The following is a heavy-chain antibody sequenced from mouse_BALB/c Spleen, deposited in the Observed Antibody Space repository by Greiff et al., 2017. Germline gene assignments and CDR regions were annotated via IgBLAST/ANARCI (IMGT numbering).Heavy chain of an antibody. CDR2: ISNGGGST. CDR3: ARHNQAMDY. V-gene: IGHV5-12-2*01. J-gene: IGHJ4*01. CDR1: GFTFSSYT. Sequence: EVHLVESGGGLVQPGGSLKLSCAASGFTFSSYTMSWVRQTPEKRLEWVAYISNGGGSTYYPDTVKGRFTISRDNAKNTLYLQMSSLKSEDTAMYYCARHNQAMDYWGQGTSVTVSS.